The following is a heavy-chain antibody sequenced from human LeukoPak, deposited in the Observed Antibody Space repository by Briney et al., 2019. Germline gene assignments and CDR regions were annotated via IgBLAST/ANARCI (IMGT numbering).Heavy chain of an antibody. CDR2: ISLIFGTA. V-gene: IGHV1-69*05. CDR1: GGTFSSYA. Sequence: SVKVSCKASGGTFSSYAISWVRQAPGQGLEWVGRISLIFGTANYAQKFQGRVTITTDESTSTAYMELSSLRSEDTAVYYCASPPVGYSSGWYEGKNAFDIWGQGTMVTVSS. J-gene: IGHJ3*02. D-gene: IGHD6-19*01. CDR3: ASPPVGYSSGWYEGKNAFDI.